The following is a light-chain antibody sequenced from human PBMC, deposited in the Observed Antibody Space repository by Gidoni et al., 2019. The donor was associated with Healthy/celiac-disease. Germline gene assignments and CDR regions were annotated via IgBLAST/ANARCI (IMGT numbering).Light chain of an antibody. CDR2: DDS. CDR3: QVWDSSSDHVV. V-gene: IGLV3-21*02. J-gene: IGLJ2*01. Sequence: SYVLTQPPSVSVATGQTARITCGGNNIGSKSVHWYQQKQGQAPVLVVYDDSDRPSGIPERFSGSNSANTATLTIRRVEAGDEADYYCQVWDSSSDHVVFGGGTKLTVL. CDR1: NIGSKS.